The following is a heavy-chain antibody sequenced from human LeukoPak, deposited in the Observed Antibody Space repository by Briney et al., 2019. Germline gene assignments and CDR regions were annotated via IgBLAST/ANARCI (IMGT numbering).Heavy chain of an antibody. V-gene: IGHV3-74*01. D-gene: IGHD3-22*01. J-gene: IGHJ3*02. CDR2: ISSDGGTT. Sequence: PGGSLRLSCAASGFTLRSYWMHWVRHAPGKGLLGVARISSDGGTTNYADSVKGRFTISRDNAKNTLSLQMSSLRADDTAIYYCARGDYYDTSGYRRRSAFDIWGQGTMVTVSS. CDR1: GFTLRSYW. CDR3: ARGDYYDTSGYRRRSAFDI.